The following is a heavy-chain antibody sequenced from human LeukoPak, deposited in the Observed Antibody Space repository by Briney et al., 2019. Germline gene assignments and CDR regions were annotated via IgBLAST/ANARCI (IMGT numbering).Heavy chain of an antibody. D-gene: IGHD1-1*01. J-gene: IGHJ6*04. V-gene: IGHV3-30*04. CDR1: GFTFSSYA. CDR2: ISYDGSNK. Sequence: GRSLRLSYAASGFTFSSYAMHWVRQAPGKGLEWVAVISYDGSNKYYADSVKGRFTISRDNSKNTLYLQMNSLRAEDTAVYYCARDRQLDYYYYGMDVWGKGTTVTVSS. CDR3: ARDRQLDYYYYGMDV.